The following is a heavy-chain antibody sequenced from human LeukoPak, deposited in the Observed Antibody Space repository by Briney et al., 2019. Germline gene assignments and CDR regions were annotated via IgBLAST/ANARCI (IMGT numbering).Heavy chain of an antibody. CDR2: ISGSGDNT. V-gene: IGHV3-23*01. CDR3: AKDMGDYDILTGYSNFDY. Sequence: GGSLRLSCVASGFTFSSYAMNWVRQAPGKGLEWVSGISGSGDNTYYADSVKGRFTISRDNSKNTLYLQMNSLRAEDTAVYYCAKDMGDYDILTGYSNFDYWGQGTLVTVSS. J-gene: IGHJ4*02. D-gene: IGHD3-9*01. CDR1: GFTFSSYA.